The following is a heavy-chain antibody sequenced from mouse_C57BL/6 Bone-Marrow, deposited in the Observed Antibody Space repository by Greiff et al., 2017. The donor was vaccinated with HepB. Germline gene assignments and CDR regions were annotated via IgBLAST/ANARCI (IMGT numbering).Heavy chain of an antibody. CDR3: ATPDSNYEAMDY. J-gene: IGHJ4*01. CDR2: ISYDGSN. Sequence: ESGPGLVKPSQSLSLTCSVTGYSITSGYYWNWIRQFPGNKLEWMGYISYDGSNNYNPSLKNRISITRDTSKNQFFLKLNSVTTEDTATYYCATPDSNYEAMDYWGQGTSVTVSS. CDR1: GYSITSGYY. D-gene: IGHD2-5*01. V-gene: IGHV3-6*01.